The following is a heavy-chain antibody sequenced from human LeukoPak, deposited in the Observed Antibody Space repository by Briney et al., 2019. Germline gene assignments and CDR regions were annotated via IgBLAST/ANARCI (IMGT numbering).Heavy chain of an antibody. CDR2: IYTSGST. V-gene: IGHV4-61*02. J-gene: IGHJ4*02. CDR3: ARGRSDYVWGSYRRFDY. Sequence: SQTLSLTCTVSGGSISSGNYYWSWIRQPAGKGLEWIGRIYTSGSTNYNPSLKSRVTISVDTSKNQFSLKLSSVTAADTAVYYCARGRSDYVWGSYRRFDYWGQGTLVTVSS. CDR1: GGSISSGNYY. D-gene: IGHD3-16*02.